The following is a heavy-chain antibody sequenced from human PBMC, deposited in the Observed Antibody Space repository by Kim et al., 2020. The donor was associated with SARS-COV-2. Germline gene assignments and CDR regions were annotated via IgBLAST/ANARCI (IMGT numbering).Heavy chain of an antibody. CDR1: GYTFTSYA. D-gene: IGHD3-10*01. CDR2: INAGNGNT. J-gene: IGHJ5*02. V-gene: IGHV1-3*01. CDR3: ARVRSAVMRGGRFDP. Sequence: ASVKVSCKASGYTFTSYAMHWVRQAPGQRLEWMGWINAGNGNTKYSQKFQGRVTITRDTSASTAYMELSSLRSEDTAVYYCARVRSAVMRGGRFDPWGQGTLVTVSS.